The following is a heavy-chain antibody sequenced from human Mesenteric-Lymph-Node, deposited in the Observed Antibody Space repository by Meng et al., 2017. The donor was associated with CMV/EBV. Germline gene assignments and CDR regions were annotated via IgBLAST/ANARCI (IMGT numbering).Heavy chain of an antibody. J-gene: IGHJ6*02. D-gene: IGHD3-3*01. CDR1: GYTFTSYG. CDR2: ISAYNGNT. CDR3: ARDGDYDFNQADV. V-gene: IGHV1-18*01. Sequence: ASVKVSCKASGYTFTSYGISWVRQAPGQGLEWMGWISAYNGNTNYAQKLQGRVTITADKSTSTAYMELSSLRSEDTAVYYCARDGDYDFNQADVWGQGTTVTVSS.